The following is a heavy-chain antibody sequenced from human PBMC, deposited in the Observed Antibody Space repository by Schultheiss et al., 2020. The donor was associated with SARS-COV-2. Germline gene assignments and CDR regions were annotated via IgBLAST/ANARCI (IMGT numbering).Heavy chain of an antibody. CDR3: ARAIVATTPLSLDYFDY. V-gene: IGHV1-8*01. D-gene: IGHD5-12*01. CDR1: GYTFTNYD. Sequence: ASVKVSCKASGYTFTNYDINWVRQATGQGLEWMGWMNPNSGNTVYAQKFQGRVTMTRDTSIYTAYMELSRLRSDDTAVYYCARAIVATTPLSLDYFDYWGQGTLVTVSS. CDR2: MNPNSGNT. J-gene: IGHJ4*02.